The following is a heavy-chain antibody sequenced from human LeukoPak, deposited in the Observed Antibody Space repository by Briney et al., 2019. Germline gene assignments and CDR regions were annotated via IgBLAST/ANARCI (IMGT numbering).Heavy chain of an antibody. V-gene: IGHV4-34*01. CDR2: INHSVST. J-gene: IGHJ6*02. CDR1: GGSFSGYY. D-gene: IGHD3-10*01. Sequence: SETLSLTCAVYGGSFSGYYWSWIRQPPGKGLEWIGEINHSVSTNYNPSLKSRVTISVDTSKNQFSLKLSSVTAADTAVYYCARVGYYYGSGSYEDYYGMDVWGQGTTVTVSS. CDR3: ARVGYYYGSGSYEDYYGMDV.